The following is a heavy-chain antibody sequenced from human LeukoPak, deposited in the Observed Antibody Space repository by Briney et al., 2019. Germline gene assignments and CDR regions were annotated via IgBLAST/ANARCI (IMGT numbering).Heavy chain of an antibody. Sequence: GGSLRLSCVASGFNFANFWMHWVRQAPGKGLVWVSRINSDGRTTYYADFVQGRFTISRDNAKNTLYLHMNSLRAEDTGVYYCARERWNSEAFDIWGQGTVVTVSS. V-gene: IGHV3-74*01. CDR3: ARERWNSEAFDI. D-gene: IGHD1-7*01. CDR1: GFNFANFW. J-gene: IGHJ3*02. CDR2: INSDGRTT.